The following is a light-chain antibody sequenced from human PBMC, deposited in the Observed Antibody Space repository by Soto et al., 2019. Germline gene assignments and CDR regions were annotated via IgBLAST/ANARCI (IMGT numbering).Light chain of an antibody. CDR2: EVS. CDR3: SSYTSRSTYV. Sequence: QSALTQPASVSGSPGQSITISCTGTSSDVGAYNFVSWSQQHPGKAPKLMIYEVSHRVSGVSDRVSASESGNTASLTISGLQPGDEADYYCSSYTSRSTYVFGPGTKLTVL. J-gene: IGLJ1*01. CDR1: SSDVGAYNF. V-gene: IGLV2-14*01.